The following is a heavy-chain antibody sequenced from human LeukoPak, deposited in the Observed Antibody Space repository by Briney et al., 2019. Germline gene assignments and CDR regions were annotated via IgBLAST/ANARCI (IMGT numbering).Heavy chain of an antibody. D-gene: IGHD3-22*01. CDR1: GGSISNYY. J-gene: IGHJ4*02. CDR2: IYYSGSS. V-gene: IGHV4-59*01. CDR3: ARRLYDSSGYYLDY. Sequence: PSETLSLTCTVSGGSISNYYWSWIRQPPGKGLEWIGYIYYSGSSSYNPSLKSRVTISVDTSKNQFSLKLSSVTAADTAIYYCARRLYDSSGYYLDYWGQGTLVTVSS.